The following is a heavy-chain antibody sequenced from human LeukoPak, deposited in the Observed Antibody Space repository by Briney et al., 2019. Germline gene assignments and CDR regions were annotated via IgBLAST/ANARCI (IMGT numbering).Heavy chain of an antibody. CDR1: GFTFSLYA. V-gene: IGHV3-23*01. J-gene: IGHJ4*02. Sequence: GGSLRLSCEASGFTFSLYAMSWVRQAPGKGLEWVSTITGSGDRTYYADSVKGRFTISRDNSKNTLYLQMNSLRAEGTAVYYCANAISGFGESFFDYWGQGTLVTVSS. D-gene: IGHD3-10*01. CDR2: ITGSGDRT. CDR3: ANAISGFGESFFDY.